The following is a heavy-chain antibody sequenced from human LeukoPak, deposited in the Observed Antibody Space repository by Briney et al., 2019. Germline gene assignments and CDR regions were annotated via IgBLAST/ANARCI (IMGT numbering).Heavy chain of an antibody. Sequence: SETLSLTCAVYGGSFSGYYWSWIRQPPGKGLEWIGEINHSGSTNYNPSLKSRVTISVDTSKNQFSLKLSSVTAADTAVYYCARAQHFDDSSGYGLHYFDYWGQGTLVTVSS. CDR1: GGSFSGYY. CDR2: INHSGST. V-gene: IGHV4-34*01. D-gene: IGHD3-22*01. J-gene: IGHJ4*02. CDR3: ARAQHFDDSSGYGLHYFDY.